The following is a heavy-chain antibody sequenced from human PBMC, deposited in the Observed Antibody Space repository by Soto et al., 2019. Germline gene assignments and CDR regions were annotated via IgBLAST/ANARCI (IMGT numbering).Heavy chain of an antibody. Sequence: EVQLVESGGGLVQPGGSLRLSCVVSGFALSTYSMNWVRQAPGKGLEWISYISGNSRDIYYADSVKGRFTISRDTAKNALYLQMNSLRDEDTAVYYGAGLDFYYYAMDVWGQGTTVTVSS. V-gene: IGHV3-48*02. CDR1: GFALSTYS. CDR3: AGLDFYYYAMDV. CDR2: ISGNSRDI. J-gene: IGHJ6*02.